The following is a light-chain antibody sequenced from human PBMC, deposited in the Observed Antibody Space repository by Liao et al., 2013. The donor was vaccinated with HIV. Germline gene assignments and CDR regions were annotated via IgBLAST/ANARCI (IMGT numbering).Light chain of an antibody. Sequence: SYELTQPPSVSAAPGKTARITCGGNNIGSKSVHWYQQKPGQSPVLVIYQDSKRPSGIPERFSGSNSGNTATLTISGTQAMDEADYYCQAWDSSTHVVFGGGTKLTVL. CDR3: QAWDSSTHVV. CDR1: NIGSKS. J-gene: IGLJ2*01. V-gene: IGLV3-21*01. CDR2: QDS.